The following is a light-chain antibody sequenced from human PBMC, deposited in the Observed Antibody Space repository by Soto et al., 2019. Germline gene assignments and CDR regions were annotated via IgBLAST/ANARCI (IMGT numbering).Light chain of an antibody. CDR1: QSVSGK. J-gene: IGKJ4*01. Sequence: ETVMRKSPATLSVSQGERVTLSCRASQSVSGKVAWYQQKPGQPPSLLIYAASTRATGVPARFSGSGSGTEFTLTITSLQSEDFAVYYCQQYGSSLTFGGGTKVDIK. V-gene: IGKV3-15*01. CDR2: AAS. CDR3: QQYGSSLT.